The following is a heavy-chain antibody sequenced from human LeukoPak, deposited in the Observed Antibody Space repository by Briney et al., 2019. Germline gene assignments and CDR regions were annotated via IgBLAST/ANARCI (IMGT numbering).Heavy chain of an antibody. Sequence: PGGSLRLSCTASGFTFGDYAMSWVRQAPGKGLEWVGFIRSKAYGGTTEYAASVKGRFTISRDDSKSIAYLQMNSLKTEDTAVYYCTRDAVTTIDYWGQGTLVTASS. J-gene: IGHJ4*02. D-gene: IGHD4-11*01. CDR3: TRDAVTTIDY. CDR2: IRSKAYGGTT. CDR1: GFTFGDYA. V-gene: IGHV3-49*04.